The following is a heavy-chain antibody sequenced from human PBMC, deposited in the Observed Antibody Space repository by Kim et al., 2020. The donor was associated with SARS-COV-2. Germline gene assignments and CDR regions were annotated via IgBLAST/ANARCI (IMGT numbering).Heavy chain of an antibody. CDR1: GGSISSGGYS. Sequence: SETLSLTCAVSGGSISSGGYSWSWIRQPPGKGLEWIGYIYHSGSTYYNPSLKSRVTISVDRSKNQFSLKLSSVTAADTAVYYCARLGTYYYGSGRNWFDPWGQGTLVTVSS. CDR3: ARLGTYYYGSGRNWFDP. D-gene: IGHD3-10*01. J-gene: IGHJ5*02. CDR2: IYHSGST. V-gene: IGHV4-30-2*01.